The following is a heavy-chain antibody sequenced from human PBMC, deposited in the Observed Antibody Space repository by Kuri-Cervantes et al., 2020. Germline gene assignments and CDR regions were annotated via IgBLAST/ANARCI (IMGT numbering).Heavy chain of an antibody. D-gene: IGHD5-24*01. V-gene: IGHV4-59*01. CDR3: ARLRRDGYNFAYFDY. J-gene: IGHJ4*02. Sequence: SETLSLTCTVSGGSNSSYYWSWIRQPPGKGLEWIGYIYYSGSTNYNPSLKSRVTISVDTSKNQFSLKLSSVTAADTAVYYCARLRRDGYNFAYFDYWGQGTLVTVSS. CDR1: GGSNSSYY. CDR2: IYYSGST.